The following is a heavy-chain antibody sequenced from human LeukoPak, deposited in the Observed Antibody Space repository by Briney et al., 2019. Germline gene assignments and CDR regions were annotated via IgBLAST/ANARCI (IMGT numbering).Heavy chain of an antibody. J-gene: IGHJ4*02. V-gene: IGHV3-74*01. CDR3: AXEANSNWSGLDF. Sequence: HPLGSPRLSCTPSGFSFSGHWIHWARQLPGKGLFWVSRISPTGSTTSYADSVKGRLHVSRENATKTLYLQVNNLRGEDKAVYYCAXEANSNWSGLDFWGQGALLTVSS. D-gene: IGHD6-6*01. CDR2: ISPTGSTT. CDR1: GFSFSGHW.